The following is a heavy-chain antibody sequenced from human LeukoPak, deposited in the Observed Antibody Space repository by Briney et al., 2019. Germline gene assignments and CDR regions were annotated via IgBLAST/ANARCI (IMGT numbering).Heavy chain of an antibody. Sequence: PSETLSLTCTVSGGSISSYYWSCIRPPPGKGLEWIGYISYSGSTNFNPTLKSRVTISVDTSKNQFSLKLSSVTAADTAVYYCGGEGTAGTNLNWFDPWGQGTLVTVSS. CDR2: ISYSGST. D-gene: IGHD1-1*01. J-gene: IGHJ5*02. CDR1: GGSISSYY. CDR3: GGEGTAGTNLNWFDP. V-gene: IGHV4-59*01.